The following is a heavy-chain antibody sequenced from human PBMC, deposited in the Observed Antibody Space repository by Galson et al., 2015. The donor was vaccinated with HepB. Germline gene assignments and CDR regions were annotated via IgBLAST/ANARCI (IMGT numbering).Heavy chain of an antibody. CDR3: ATRSGASGWYSYFQH. CDR2: MSDNGDNT. CDR1: GFTFSSYA. Sequence: SLRLSCAASGFTFSSYAIMWVRQAPGKGLEWVSGMSDNGDNTFYADSVKGRFPISRDISKNTVYLQMTSLRVEDTAVYYCATRSGASGWYSYFQHWGQGTLVTVSS. J-gene: IGHJ1*01. D-gene: IGHD6-19*01. V-gene: IGHV3-23*01.